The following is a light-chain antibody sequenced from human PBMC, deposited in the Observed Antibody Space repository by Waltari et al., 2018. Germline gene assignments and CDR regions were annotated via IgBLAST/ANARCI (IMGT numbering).Light chain of an antibody. CDR1: ASNIGGNV. V-gene: IGLV1-44*01. CDR2: RGD. Sequence: QSVLTQSPSASGTPGQRVTISCSGSASNIGGNVVNWYQQLPGKAHKLLIYRGDHRPAGVPDRFSGSKSGTSASLAISGLLSDDEADYYCAAWDDSLHGHWVFGGGTKVTVL. J-gene: IGLJ3*02. CDR3: AAWDDSLHGHWV.